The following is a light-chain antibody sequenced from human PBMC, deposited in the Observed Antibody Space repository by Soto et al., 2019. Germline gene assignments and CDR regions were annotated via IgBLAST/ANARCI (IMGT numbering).Light chain of an antibody. CDR2: SDN. CDR1: SSSIGSNT. V-gene: IGLV1-44*01. J-gene: IGLJ1*01. Sequence: QPVLTQPPSASGTPGQRVTISCSGSSSSIGSNTVNWFQQLPGTAPKLLIYSDNQRPSGVPDRFSGSKSVTSASLAISGLQSEDEADYYCAAWDDSLNGPYYVFGTGTKLTVL. CDR3: AAWDDSLNGPYYV.